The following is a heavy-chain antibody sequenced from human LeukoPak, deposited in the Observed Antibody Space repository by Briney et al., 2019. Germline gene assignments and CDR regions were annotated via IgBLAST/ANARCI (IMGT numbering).Heavy chain of an antibody. J-gene: IGHJ4*02. CDR1: GFTFSSYA. D-gene: IGHD2-2*01. V-gene: IGHV3-23*01. CDR2: INGSGGST. CDR3: AKAEDCSSISGYSSRVDY. Sequence: GGSLRLSCAASGFTFSSYAMSWVRQAPGKGLEWVSNINGSGGSTYYADSVKGRFTISRDNSKNTLSLQMNSLRAEDTAVYYCAKAEDCSSISGYSSRVDYWGQGTLVTVSS.